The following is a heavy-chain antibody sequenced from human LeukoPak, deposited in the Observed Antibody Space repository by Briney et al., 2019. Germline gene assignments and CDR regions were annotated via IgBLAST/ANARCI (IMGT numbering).Heavy chain of an antibody. CDR3: ARVGYCSGGSCHWYFDY. CDR1: GGSISTYY. V-gene: IGHV4-59*01. Sequence: SETLSLTCTVSGGSISTYYWSWIRQPPGKGLEWIGYVYYTGLTNYNPSLRSRVTMSADTSKNQFSLRLTSVTAADTAIYYCARVGYCSGGSCHWYFDYWGQGTLVTVSS. D-gene: IGHD2-15*01. J-gene: IGHJ4*02. CDR2: VYYTGLT.